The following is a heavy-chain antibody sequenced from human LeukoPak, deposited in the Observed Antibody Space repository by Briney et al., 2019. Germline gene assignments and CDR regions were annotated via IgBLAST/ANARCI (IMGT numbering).Heavy chain of an antibody. V-gene: IGHV4-39*01. D-gene: IGHD1-26*01. Sequence: SETLSLTCTVSGDSISSDVYSWGWIRQPPGKGLEWIGTIYYGGSTYYNPSLKSRVTTSVDTSKNQFSLRLSSVTPADTAVYYCARLYSGSYYVRDYWGQGTLVTVSS. J-gene: IGHJ4*02. CDR3: ARLYSGSYYVRDY. CDR2: IYYGGST. CDR1: GDSISSDVYS.